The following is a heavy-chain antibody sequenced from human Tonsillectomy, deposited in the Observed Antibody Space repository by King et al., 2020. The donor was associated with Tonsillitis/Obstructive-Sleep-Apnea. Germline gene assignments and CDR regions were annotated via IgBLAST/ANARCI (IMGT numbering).Heavy chain of an antibody. CDR3: AKETHPRSSGWYLAGCDI. CDR2: ISWNSGSI. CDR1: GFTFDDYA. Sequence: QLVQSGGGLVQPGRSLRVSCAASGFTFDDYAMDWVRQAPGKGLEWVSGISWNSGSIGYADSVKGRFTISRDNAKNSLYLQMNSLRAEDTALYYCAKETHPRSSGWYLAGCDIWGQGKIVTVSS. J-gene: IGHJ3*02. V-gene: IGHV3-9*01. D-gene: IGHD6-19*01.